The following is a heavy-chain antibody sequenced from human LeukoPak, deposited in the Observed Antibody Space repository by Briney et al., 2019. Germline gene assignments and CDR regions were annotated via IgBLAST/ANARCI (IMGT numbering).Heavy chain of an antibody. CDR3: AKGGYCSGGSCHATLFDY. J-gene: IGHJ4*02. D-gene: IGHD2-15*01. V-gene: IGHV3-30-3*01. CDR1: GFTFSSYA. Sequence: GRSLRLSCAASGFTFSSYAMHWVRQAPGKGLEWVAVISYDGSNKYYADSVKGRFTISRDNSKNTLYLQMNSLRAEDTAVYYCAKGGYCSGGSCHATLFDYWGQGTLVTVSS. CDR2: ISYDGSNK.